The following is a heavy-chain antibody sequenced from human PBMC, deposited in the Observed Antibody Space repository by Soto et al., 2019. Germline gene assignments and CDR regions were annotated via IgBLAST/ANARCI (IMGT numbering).Heavy chain of an antibody. CDR2: IIPIFGTA. V-gene: IGHV1-69*06. Sequence: QVQLVQSGAEVKKPGSSVKVSCKASGGTFSRYAISWVRQAPGQGLEWMGGIIPIFGTANYVQKFQGRVRITADKSRTTAYMELSSLRSKDTAVYYCARAERYFDWSLGWFDPWGQGTLVTVSS. CDR3: ARAERYFDWSLGWFDP. D-gene: IGHD3-9*01. J-gene: IGHJ5*02. CDR1: GGTFSRYA.